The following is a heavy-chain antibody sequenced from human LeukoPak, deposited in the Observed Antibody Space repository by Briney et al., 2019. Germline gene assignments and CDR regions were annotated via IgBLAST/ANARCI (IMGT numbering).Heavy chain of an antibody. J-gene: IGHJ4*02. Sequence: GGSLRLSCTVSGFTVSSNSMSWVRQAPGKGLEWVSFIYSDNTHYSDSVKGRFTISRDNSKNTLYLQMNSLRAADTAVYYCAREGPSGYDSSGYYYHWEIDYWGQGTLVTVSS. D-gene: IGHD3-22*01. CDR3: AREGPSGYDSSGYYYHWEIDY. CDR1: GFTVSSNS. V-gene: IGHV3-53*01. CDR2: IYSDNT.